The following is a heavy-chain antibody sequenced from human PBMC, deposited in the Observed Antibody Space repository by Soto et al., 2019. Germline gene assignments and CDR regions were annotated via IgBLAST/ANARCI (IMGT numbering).Heavy chain of an antibody. CDR2: IYHSGST. D-gene: IGHD2-21*02. CDR3: ARVCGGDCHYGMDV. V-gene: IGHV4-31*03. CDR1: GGSISSGGYY. Sequence: QVQLQESGPGLVKPSQTLSLTCTVSGGSISSGGYYWSWIRQHPGKGMEWTGYIYHSGSTYCNPSQKRRVTTSVDTSKNHFSLKLSSVTAADTAVYYCARVCGGDCHYGMDVWGQGTTVTVSS. J-gene: IGHJ6*02.